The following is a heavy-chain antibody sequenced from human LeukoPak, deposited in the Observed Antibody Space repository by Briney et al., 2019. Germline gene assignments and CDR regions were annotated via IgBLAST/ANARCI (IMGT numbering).Heavy chain of an antibody. CDR3: AGLEYSSSSGPDFDY. CDR1: GGSFSGYY. J-gene: IGHJ4*02. V-gene: IGHV4-34*01. CDR2: INHSGST. D-gene: IGHD6-6*01. Sequence: SETLSLTCAVYGGSFSGYYWSWIRQPPGKGPEWIGEINHSGSTNYNPSLKSRVTISVDTSKNQFSLKLSSVTAADTAVYYCAGLEYSSSSGPDFDYWGQGTLVTVSS.